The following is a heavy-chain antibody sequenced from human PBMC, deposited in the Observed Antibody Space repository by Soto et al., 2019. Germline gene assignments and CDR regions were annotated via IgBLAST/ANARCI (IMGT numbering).Heavy chain of an antibody. V-gene: IGHV3-30*18. CDR1: GFTFSSYG. Sequence: GGSLRLFCAASGFTFSSYGMHWVRQAPGKGLEWVAVISYDGSNKYYADSVKGRFTISRDNSKNTLYLQMNSLRAEDTAVYYCAKIYGTIFGVAPADYYYYGMDVWGQGTTVTVSS. J-gene: IGHJ6*02. CDR2: ISYDGSNK. D-gene: IGHD3-3*01. CDR3: AKIYGTIFGVAPADYYYYGMDV.